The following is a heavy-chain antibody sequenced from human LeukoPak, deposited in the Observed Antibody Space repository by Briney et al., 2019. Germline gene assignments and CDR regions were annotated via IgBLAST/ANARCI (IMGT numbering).Heavy chain of an antibody. V-gene: IGHV4-59*01. CDR2: IYHSGST. Sequence: SETLSLTCTVSGGSISSYYWSWIRQPPGKGLEWIGYIYHSGSTNYNPSLKSRVTISVDTSKNQFSLKLSSVTAADTAVYYCARGPSILLWFGELSWFDPWGQGTLVTVSS. CDR1: GGSISSYY. J-gene: IGHJ5*02. CDR3: ARGPSILLWFGELSWFDP. D-gene: IGHD3-10*01.